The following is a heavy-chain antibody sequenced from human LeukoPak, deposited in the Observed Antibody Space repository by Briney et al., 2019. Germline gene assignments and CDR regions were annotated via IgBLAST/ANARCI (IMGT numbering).Heavy chain of an antibody. CDR2: VYHSGSA. V-gene: IGHV4-38-2*01. J-gene: IGHJ3*02. CDR3: AVGLHSGQFAFDI. Sequence: SETQSLTCAVSGYSISRGSYWGRVRQPPGKGLEWIWSVYHSGSAYYNPSRKSRVTISVDTFKKQFFLELTSVTAADTAVYYCAVGLHSGQFAFDIWGQGTMVTVSS. CDR1: GYSISRGSY. D-gene: IGHD5-24*01.